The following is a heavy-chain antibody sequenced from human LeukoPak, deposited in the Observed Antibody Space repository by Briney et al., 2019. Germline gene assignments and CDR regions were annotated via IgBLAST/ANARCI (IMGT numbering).Heavy chain of an antibody. CDR2: ISGGGDK. Sequence: GGSLRLSCAASGFTFSTYAMSWVRQAPGKGLEWVTTISGGGDKQYADHVKGRFTVSRDDSKNTLYLQMNSLRAEDTALYYCAKDVNSSGYYLGFDYWGQGTLDTVSS. CDR1: GFTFSTYA. V-gene: IGHV3-23*01. CDR3: AKDVNSSGYYLGFDY. D-gene: IGHD3-22*01. J-gene: IGHJ4*02.